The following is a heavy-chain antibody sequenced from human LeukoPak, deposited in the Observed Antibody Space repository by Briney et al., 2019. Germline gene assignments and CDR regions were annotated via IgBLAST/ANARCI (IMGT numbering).Heavy chain of an antibody. CDR1: GWSFSGYY. V-gene: IGHV4-34*01. Sequence: SETLSPTCAVYGWSFSGYYWSWIRQPPGKGLEWNGEINHSGSTNYNPSLKSRVTISVDTSKNQFSLKLSSVTAADTAVYYCARGVGEYCSSTSCYGAEYFQHWGQGTLVTVSS. J-gene: IGHJ1*01. CDR3: ARGVGEYCSSTSCYGAEYFQH. D-gene: IGHD2-2*01. CDR2: INHSGST.